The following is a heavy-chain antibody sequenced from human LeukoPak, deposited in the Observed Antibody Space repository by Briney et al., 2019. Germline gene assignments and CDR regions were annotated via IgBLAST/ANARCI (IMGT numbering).Heavy chain of an antibody. CDR3: ARAPHRSPVYPY. CDR2: IYTDGST. CDR1: GFTVSSNY. J-gene: IGHJ4*02. V-gene: IGHV3-53*04. Sequence: GGSLRLSCAASGFTVSSNYMTWVRQAPGKGLEWVSLIYTDGSTYYADSVKGRFTISGHNSKNTLYIQMNSLGADDTAVYYCARAPHRSPVYPYWGQGTLVTVSS. D-gene: IGHD2-2*01.